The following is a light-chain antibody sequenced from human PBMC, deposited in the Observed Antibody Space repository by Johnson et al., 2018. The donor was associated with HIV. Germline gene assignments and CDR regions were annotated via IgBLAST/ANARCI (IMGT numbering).Light chain of an antibody. CDR1: SSNIGNNF. Sequence: QSVLTQPPSVSAAPGQKVTVSCSGSSSNIGNNFVSWYQQVPGTAPKLLIYDTDKRPSGIPDRFSGSKSGTSATLGISGLQTGDEADYYGGTWDSSLRSGFFGTGTKVTVL. CDR2: DTD. V-gene: IGLV1-51*01. J-gene: IGLJ1*01. CDR3: GTWDSSLRSGF.